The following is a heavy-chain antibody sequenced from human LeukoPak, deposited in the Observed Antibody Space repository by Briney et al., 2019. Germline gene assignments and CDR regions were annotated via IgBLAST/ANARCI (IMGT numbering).Heavy chain of an antibody. CDR3: AREAPGAAGTDY. V-gene: IGHV3-33*08. CDR1: GFTFSSYA. D-gene: IGHD6-13*01. Sequence: GRSLRLSCAASGFTFSSYAMHWVRQAPGKGLEWVAVIWYDGSNKYYADSVKGRFTISRDNSKNTLYLQMNSLRAEDTAVYYCAREAPGAAGTDYWGQGTLVTVSS. J-gene: IGHJ4*02. CDR2: IWYDGSNK.